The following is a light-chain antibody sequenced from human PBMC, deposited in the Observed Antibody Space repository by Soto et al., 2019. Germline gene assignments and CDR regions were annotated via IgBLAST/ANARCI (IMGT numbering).Light chain of an antibody. CDR2: KAS. V-gene: IGKV1-5*03. Sequence: DIQMTQSPSTLSASVGDRVTITCRASQSISSWLAWYQQKPGKAPKLLIYKASSLQIGVPPRFSGSGSGTEFTLTISSLQPDDSATYYCQHYNSYSWTFGQGTKVDI. J-gene: IGKJ1*01. CDR1: QSISSW. CDR3: QHYNSYSWT.